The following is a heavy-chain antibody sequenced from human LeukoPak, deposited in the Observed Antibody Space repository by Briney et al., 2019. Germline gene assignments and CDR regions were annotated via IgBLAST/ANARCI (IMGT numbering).Heavy chain of an antibody. D-gene: IGHD6-6*01. CDR3: AARSPTLTAARCFDD. CDR1: GESFSAYF. Sequence: SETLSLTCAVHGESFSAYFWSWIRQVPGKGLDWIGEIDHRGSSNYNPPLKSRATISVDTSKNHFSLSLTSVTAADTAVYYCAARSPTLTAARCFDDWGQGTVVTVSS. J-gene: IGHJ4*03. CDR2: IDHRGSS. V-gene: IGHV4-34*01.